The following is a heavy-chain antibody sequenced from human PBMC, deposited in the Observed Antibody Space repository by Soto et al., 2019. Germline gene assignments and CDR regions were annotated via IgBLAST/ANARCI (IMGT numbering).Heavy chain of an antibody. D-gene: IGHD4-17*01. J-gene: IGHJ4*02. CDR1: GFTFSDYY. CDR2: ISSSGSTI. Sequence: GGSLRLSCAASGFTFSDYYMSWIRQAPGKGLEWVSYISSSGSTIYYADSVKGRFTISRDNAKNSLYLQMNSLRAEDTAVYYCARAYDHYHYGDYVRYFDYWGQGTLVTVSS. CDR3: ARAYDHYHYGDYVRYFDY. V-gene: IGHV3-11*01.